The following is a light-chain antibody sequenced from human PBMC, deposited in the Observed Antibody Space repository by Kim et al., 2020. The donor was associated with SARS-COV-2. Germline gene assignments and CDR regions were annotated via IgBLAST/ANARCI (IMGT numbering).Light chain of an antibody. CDR3: CSYVGSNWV. CDR2: EGS. J-gene: IGLJ3*02. Sequence: PGQSITISCTGTSSDVGSYNLVSWYQQHPGKAPKLMIYEGSKRPSGVSNRFSGSKSGNTASLTISGLQAEDEADYYCCSYVGSNWVFGGGTQLTVL. CDR1: SSDVGSYNL. V-gene: IGLV2-23*01.